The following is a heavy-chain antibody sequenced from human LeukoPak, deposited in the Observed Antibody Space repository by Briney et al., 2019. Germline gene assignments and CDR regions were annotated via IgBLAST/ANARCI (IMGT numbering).Heavy chain of an antibody. D-gene: IGHD6-19*01. CDR1: GGSISSSSYC. J-gene: IGHJ3*02. CDR3: ARAKDSSGWYQRDAFDI. V-gene: IGHV4-39*07. CDR2: IYYSGST. Sequence: SETLSLTCTVSGGSISSSSYCWGWIRQPPGKGLEWIGSIYYSGSTYYNPSLKSRVTISVDTSKNQFSLKLSSVTAADTAVYYCARAKDSSGWYQRDAFDIWGQGTMVTVSS.